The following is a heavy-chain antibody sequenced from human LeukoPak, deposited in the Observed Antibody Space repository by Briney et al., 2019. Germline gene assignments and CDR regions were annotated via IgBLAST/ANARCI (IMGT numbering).Heavy chain of an antibody. CDR2: IYYSGST. Sequence: SETLSLTCTVSGGSISSSSYYWGWIRQPPGKGLEWIGSIYYSGSTYYNPSLKRRVTISVDTSKNQCSLKLSSVTAADTAVYYCASVKWELGSWGQGTLVTVSS. CDR3: ASVKWELGS. V-gene: IGHV4-39*01. CDR1: GGSISSSSYY. D-gene: IGHD1-26*01. J-gene: IGHJ5*02.